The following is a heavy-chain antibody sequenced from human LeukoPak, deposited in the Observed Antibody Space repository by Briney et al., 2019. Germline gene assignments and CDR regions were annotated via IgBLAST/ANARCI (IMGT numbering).Heavy chain of an antibody. CDR3: ATRPPAALENWFEP. CDR2: INHSGST. CDR1: GWSFSGYY. J-gene: IGHJ5*02. D-gene: IGHD2-15*01. Sequence: PAETLSLTGAAYGWSFSGYYWSWIRQPPGKGLEWMGEINHSGSTNYNPSLKRGVTISADTSTNQISLKLSSVPAADTAVYYCATRPPAALENWFEPWGQGTLVTVSS. V-gene: IGHV4-34*01.